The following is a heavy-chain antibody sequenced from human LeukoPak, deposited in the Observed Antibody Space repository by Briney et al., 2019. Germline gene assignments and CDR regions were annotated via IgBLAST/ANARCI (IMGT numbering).Heavy chain of an antibody. CDR2: ISRSGTNI. J-gene: IGHJ4*02. D-gene: IGHD2-2*01. V-gene: IGHV3-48*04. CDR3: ASPTSVVPAAQVGY. CDR1: GFTFNTFH. Sequence: GGSLRLSCASSGFTFNTFHMNWVRQAPGKGLEWVSFISRSGTNIYHADSVKGRFTISRDNANNSLYLQISSLRAEDTAVYYCASPTSVVPAAQVGYWGQGTLVTVSS.